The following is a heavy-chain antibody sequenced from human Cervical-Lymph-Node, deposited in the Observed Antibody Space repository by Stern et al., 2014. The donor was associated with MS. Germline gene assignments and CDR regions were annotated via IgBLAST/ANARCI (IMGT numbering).Heavy chain of an antibody. CDR2: IRWNSNTK. D-gene: IGHD6-6*01. CDR3: VKDVSSSLEYYFGMDV. CDR1: GLTFEDHA. V-gene: IGHV3-9*01. Sequence: EVQLVESGGGMVQPGRSLRLSCVATGLTFEDHAMHWVRRAAGKGLEWVSGIRWNSNTKAYASSVKGRFNISRDNAKNALYLQMDSLRAEDTALYYCVKDVSSSLEYYFGMDVWGQGTAVAVSS. J-gene: IGHJ6*02.